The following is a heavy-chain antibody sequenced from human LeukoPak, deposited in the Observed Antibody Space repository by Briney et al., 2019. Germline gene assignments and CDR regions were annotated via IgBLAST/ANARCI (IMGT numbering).Heavy chain of an antibody. CDR3: ARDPAGYYDSSGYYPNDAFDI. D-gene: IGHD3-22*01. J-gene: IGHJ3*02. V-gene: IGHV4-59*12. Sequence: SETLSLTCTVSGGSIASFYWSWIRQPPGKGLEWIGYIYYSGNTNYNPSLKSRVTISVDTSKNQFSLKLSSVTAADTAVYYCARDPAGYYDSSGYYPNDAFDIWGQGTMVTVSS. CDR1: GGSIASFY. CDR2: IYYSGNT.